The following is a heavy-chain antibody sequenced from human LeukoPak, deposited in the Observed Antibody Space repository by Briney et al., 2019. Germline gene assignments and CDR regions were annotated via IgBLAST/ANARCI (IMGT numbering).Heavy chain of an antibody. CDR1: GYTFTSYD. D-gene: IGHD2-2*01. V-gene: IGHV1-8*01. CDR2: MNPNCGNT. Sequence: ASVKVSCKASGYTFTSYDINCVRQATGQGLEWMGWMNPNCGNTGYAQKLQGRVTMTRNTSISTAYMELSSLRSEDTAVYYCARAPFRRTNQLQYYVDYWGQGTLVTVSS. CDR3: ARAPFRRTNQLQYYVDY. J-gene: IGHJ4*02.